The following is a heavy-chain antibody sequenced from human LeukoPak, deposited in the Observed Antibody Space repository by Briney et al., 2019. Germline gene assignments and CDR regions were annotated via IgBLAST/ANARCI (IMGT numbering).Heavy chain of an antibody. CDR2: IIPIFGTA. J-gene: IGHJ6*03. Sequence: SVKVSCKASGGTFSSYAISWVRQAPGQGLEWMGGIIPIFGTANYAQKFQGRVTITADESTSTAYMELSSLRSEDTAVYYCARDGRSWSGYFHQPYYYYYMGVWGKGTTVTVSS. CDR1: GGTFSSYA. V-gene: IGHV1-69*01. D-gene: IGHD3-3*01. CDR3: ARDGRSWSGYFHQPYYYYYMGV.